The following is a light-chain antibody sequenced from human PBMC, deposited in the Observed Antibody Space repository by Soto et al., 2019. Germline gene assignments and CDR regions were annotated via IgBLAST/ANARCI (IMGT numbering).Light chain of an antibody. V-gene: IGKV3-20*01. CDR1: QSVRSNF. CDR3: QRYDSLRT. Sequence: EIVLTQSPSTLSLSPGERATLSCRASQSVRSNFLAWYQQKPGQAPRLLIYGASNRATGIPDRFSGSGSGTDFTLTITRLEPEDVAMYYCQRYDSLRTFGQGTKVDIK. J-gene: IGKJ1*01. CDR2: GAS.